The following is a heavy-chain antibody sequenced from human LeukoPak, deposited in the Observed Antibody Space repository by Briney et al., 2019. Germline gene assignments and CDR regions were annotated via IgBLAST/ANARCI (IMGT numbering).Heavy chain of an antibody. CDR1: GGSISSGSYY. CDR2: IYTSGST. D-gene: IGHD4-23*01. V-gene: IGHV4-61*02. J-gene: IGHJ6*03. CDR3: ARGATVVTPVGYYYYYMDV. Sequence: SETLSLTCTVSGGSISSGSYYWSWIRQPAGKGLEWIGRIYTSGSTNYNPSLKSRVTISVDTSKNQFSLKLSSVTAADTAVYYCARGATVVTPVGYYYYYMDVWGKGTTVTVSS.